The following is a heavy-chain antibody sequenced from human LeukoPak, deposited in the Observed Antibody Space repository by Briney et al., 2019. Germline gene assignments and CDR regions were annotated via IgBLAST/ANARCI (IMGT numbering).Heavy chain of an antibody. CDR2: ISAYSGNT. Sequence: ASVKVSCKASGYTFTSYGISWVRQAPGQGLEWMGWISAYSGNTNYAQKFQGRVTMTTDTSTGTAYMELRSLRSDDTAVYYCARDLTAVAGNWYFDLWGRGTLVTVSS. V-gene: IGHV1-18*04. CDR1: GYTFTSYG. D-gene: IGHD6-19*01. J-gene: IGHJ2*01. CDR3: ARDLTAVAGNWYFDL.